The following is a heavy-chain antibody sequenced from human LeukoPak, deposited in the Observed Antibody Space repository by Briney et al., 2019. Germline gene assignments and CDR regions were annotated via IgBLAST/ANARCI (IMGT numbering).Heavy chain of an antibody. D-gene: IGHD3-22*01. CDR3: ARAPRDSSSSNYMRRFDY. Sequence: SETLSLTCTVSGVSISSYYWSWIRQPPGQGLEWTGGIYHSGSTYCNPSLKSRVTMSVDTSKNQFSLKLSSVTAADTAVYYCARAPRDSSSSNYMRRFDYWGQGTLVTVSS. V-gene: IGHV4-59*04. CDR2: IYHSGST. CDR1: GVSISSYY. J-gene: IGHJ4*02.